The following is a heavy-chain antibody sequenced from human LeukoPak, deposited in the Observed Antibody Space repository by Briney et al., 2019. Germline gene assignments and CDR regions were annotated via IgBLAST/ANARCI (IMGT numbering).Heavy chain of an antibody. Sequence: GGSLGLSCAASGFTFSSYGMHWVRQAPGKGLEWVAVISYDGSNKYYADSEKGRFTISRDNSKNTLYLQMNSLRAEDTAVYYCAKDSAYRVNYYNYAMDVWGQGTTVTVSS. V-gene: IGHV3-30*18. CDR3: AKDSAYRVNYYNYAMDV. CDR1: GFTFSSYG. CDR2: ISYDGSNK. D-gene: IGHD5-18*01. J-gene: IGHJ6*02.